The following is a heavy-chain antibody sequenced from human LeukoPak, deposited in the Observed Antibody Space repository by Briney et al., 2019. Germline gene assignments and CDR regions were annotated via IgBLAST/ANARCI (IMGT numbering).Heavy chain of an antibody. J-gene: IGHJ3*02. Sequence: VASVKVSCKASGYTFTSYDINWVRQATGQGLEWMGWMNPNSGNTGYAQTVQGRVTITADTSTDTAYMELSSLRAEDTAVYYCAPESSGSLYAFVIWGPGTMVTLS. CDR3: APESSGSLYAFVI. CDR2: MNPNSGNT. CDR1: GYTFTSYD. V-gene: IGHV1-8*02. D-gene: IGHD1-26*01.